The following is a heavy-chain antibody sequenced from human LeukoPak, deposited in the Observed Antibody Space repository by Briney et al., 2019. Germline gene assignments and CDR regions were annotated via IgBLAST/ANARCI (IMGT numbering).Heavy chain of an antibody. CDR2: ISSSGSTI. J-gene: IGHJ4*02. Sequence: PGGFLRLSCAASGFTFRSYEMTWVRQAPGKGLEWVSYISSSGSTIYYADSVKGRFTISRDNSKNTLYLQMNSLRAEDTAVYYCASEPYDYGDPSYFDYWGQGTLVTVSS. V-gene: IGHV3-48*03. CDR1: GFTFRSYE. D-gene: IGHD4-17*01. CDR3: ASEPYDYGDPSYFDY.